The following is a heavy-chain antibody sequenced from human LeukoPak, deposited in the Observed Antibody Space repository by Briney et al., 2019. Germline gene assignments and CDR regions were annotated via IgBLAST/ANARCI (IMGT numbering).Heavy chain of an antibody. J-gene: IGHJ6*03. Sequence: GASVKVSCKASGFTFTSSAMQWVRQARGQRLEWIGWIVVGSGNTNYAQKFQERVTITRDMSTSTAYMELSSLRSEDTAVYYCARAQGSYYHYYMDVWGKGTTVTVSS. CDR2: IVVGSGNT. CDR3: ARAQGSYYHYYMDV. CDR1: GFTFTSSA. V-gene: IGHV1-58*02. D-gene: IGHD1-26*01.